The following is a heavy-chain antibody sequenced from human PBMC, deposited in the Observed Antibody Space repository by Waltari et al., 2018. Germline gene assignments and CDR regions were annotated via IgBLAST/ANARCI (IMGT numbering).Heavy chain of an antibody. V-gene: IGHV3-53*01. CDR2: IYSGGST. CDR3: ARASPDYFDY. CDR1: GLHSSSNY. J-gene: IGHJ4*02. Sequence: EVQLMESGGGLIQPGGSLRLSCAASGLHSSSNYMSGVRQAPGKGLEWVSVIYSGGSTYYADSVKGRFTISRDNSKNTLYLQMNSLRAEDTAVYYCARASPDYFDYWGQGTLVTVSS. D-gene: IGHD6-6*01.